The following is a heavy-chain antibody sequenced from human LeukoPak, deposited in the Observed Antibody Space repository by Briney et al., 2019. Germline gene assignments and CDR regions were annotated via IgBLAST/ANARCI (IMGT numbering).Heavy chain of an antibody. CDR2: INHSGST. CDR3: ARGEDSSGWFVD. J-gene: IGHJ4*02. CDR1: GGSFSGYY. Sequence: SETLSLTCAVYGGSFSGYYWSWIRQPPGKGLEWIGEINHSGSTNYNPSLTSRVTISVDTSKNQFSLKLSSVTAADTAVYYCARGEDSSGWFVDWGQGTLVTVSS. D-gene: IGHD6-19*01. V-gene: IGHV4-34*01.